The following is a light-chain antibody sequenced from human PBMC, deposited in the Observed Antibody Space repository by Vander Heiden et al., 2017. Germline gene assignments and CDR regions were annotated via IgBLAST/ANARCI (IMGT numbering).Light chain of an antibody. V-gene: IGLV2-11*01. Sequence: SALTQPRSVSGSPGQSVTIPCTGTSRDVGGYNYVSWYQQHPGKAPKLIINDVNKRPSGVPDRFSGFKSGNTASLTIFGLQAEDEADYYCCSYAGTYSWVFGGGTKLTVL. J-gene: IGLJ3*02. CDR3: CSYAGTYSWV. CDR2: DVN. CDR1: SRDVGGYNY.